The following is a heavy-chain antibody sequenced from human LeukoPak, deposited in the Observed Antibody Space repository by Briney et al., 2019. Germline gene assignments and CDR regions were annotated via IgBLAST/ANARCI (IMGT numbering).Heavy chain of an antibody. Sequence: SETLSLTCTVSGGSISSGGYYWSWIRQPPGKGLEWIGYIYYSGSTYYNPSLKSRVTISVDTSKNQFSLKLSSVTAADTAVYYCARFYYDSSGYYYVAYWGQGTLVTVSS. D-gene: IGHD3-22*01. CDR3: ARFYYDSSGYYYVAY. V-gene: IGHV4-31*03. J-gene: IGHJ4*02. CDR1: GGSISSGGYY. CDR2: IYYSGST.